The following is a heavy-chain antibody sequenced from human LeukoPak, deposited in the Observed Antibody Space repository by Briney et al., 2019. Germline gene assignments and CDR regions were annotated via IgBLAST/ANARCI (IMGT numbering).Heavy chain of an antibody. CDR1: GASISGSGYY. CDR3: AESGGYGLIDY. V-gene: IGHV4-39*01. J-gene: IGHJ4*02. D-gene: IGHD1-26*01. Sequence: TTSETLSLTCAVSGASISGSGYYWGWIRQPPGKGLEWIGNIYYSGSTYYNASLQSRVTISIDTSKNQFSLRLNSVTAADTAMYYCAESGGYGLIDYWGQGTLVTVSS. CDR2: IYYSGST.